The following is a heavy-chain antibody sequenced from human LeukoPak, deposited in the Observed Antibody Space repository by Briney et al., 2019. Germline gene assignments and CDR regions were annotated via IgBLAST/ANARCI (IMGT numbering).Heavy chain of an antibody. J-gene: IGHJ4*02. CDR3: TGRPRIAVPGTISDY. Sequence: SETLSLTCTVSGGPISTTSHYWGWIRQPPGKGPEWIGTIDYRGSTSTNPSLESRVTISLDTSENQLSLNLRSVTAADTAVYYCTGRPRIAVPGTISDYWGRGTLVSVSS. CDR1: GGPISTTSHY. CDR2: IDYRGST. D-gene: IGHD6-19*01. V-gene: IGHV4-39*07.